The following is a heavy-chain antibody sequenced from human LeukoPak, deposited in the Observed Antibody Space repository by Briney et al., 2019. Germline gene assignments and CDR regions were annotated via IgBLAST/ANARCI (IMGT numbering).Heavy chain of an antibody. CDR2: IDPTGGGT. CDR1: GYTFTDYY. D-gene: IGHD5-18*01. J-gene: IGHJ4*02. CDR3: ARPTALGMYYFDY. V-gene: IGHV1-46*03. Sequence: ASVKISCKVSGYTFTDYYMHWVRQAPGQGREWMGIIDPTGGGTSHAQKFQGRVTMTRDTSTSTVYMELSSLRPEDTAVYYCARPTALGMYYFDYWGQGTLVTVSS.